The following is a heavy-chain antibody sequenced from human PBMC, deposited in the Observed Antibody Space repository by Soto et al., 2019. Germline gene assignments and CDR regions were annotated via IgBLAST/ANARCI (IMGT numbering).Heavy chain of an antibody. CDR1: GGSISSSPYF. Sequence: TLSLTCTVSGGSISSSPYFWGWIRQSPGRGLEWIGSIDYRGTTYYNASLKSRVTLSLDTSKNQFSLKVNSLTAADTAVYFCSRRAPEGFDPWGQGTLVTVSS. CDR3: SRRAPEGFDP. J-gene: IGHJ5*02. CDR2: IDYRGTT. V-gene: IGHV4-39*01.